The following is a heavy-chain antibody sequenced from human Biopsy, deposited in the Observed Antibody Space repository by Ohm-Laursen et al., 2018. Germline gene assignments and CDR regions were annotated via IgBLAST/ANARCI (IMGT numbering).Heavy chain of an antibody. CDR3: TRDLQTRAETFDS. CDR1: GYTYSDYG. Sequence: SVKVSCKTSGYTYSDYGVSWVRQAPGQGLEWAGWISGLNGIKTSASKFQGRLTMTTDRSASTAYMELRGLRSDDTAVYYCTRDLQTRAETFDSWGQGTLVIVSS. CDR2: ISGLNGIK. J-gene: IGHJ5*01. V-gene: IGHV1-18*01. D-gene: IGHD4-11*01.